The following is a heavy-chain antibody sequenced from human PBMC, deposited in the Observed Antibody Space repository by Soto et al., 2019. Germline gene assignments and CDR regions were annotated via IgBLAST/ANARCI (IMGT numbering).Heavy chain of an antibody. J-gene: IGHJ4*02. CDR2: INHTGST. CDR3: ARGREIFGAVTPFEY. V-gene: IGHV4-34*02. D-gene: IGHD3-3*01. Sequence: QVQLQQWGAGLPKPSETLSLTCAVYGAPFSGYYWTWIRQPPGKGLEWIGEINHTGSTKYNPSLKSRVTLSLDTSKNQFSLSLGSVTAADKAVYYCARGREIFGAVTPFEYWGQGTQVAVSS. CDR1: GAPFSGYY.